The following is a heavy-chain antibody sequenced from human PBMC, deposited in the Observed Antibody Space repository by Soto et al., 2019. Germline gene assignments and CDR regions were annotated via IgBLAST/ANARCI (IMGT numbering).Heavy chain of an antibody. Sequence: GGSLRLSCAASGFTFSSYAMHGVRQAPGKGLEWVAVISYDGSNKYYADSVKGRFTISRDNSKNTLYLQMNSLRAEDTAVYYCARAIWGGMDVWGQGTTVTVSS. CDR2: ISYDGSNK. D-gene: IGHD3-16*01. CDR3: ARAIWGGMDV. J-gene: IGHJ6*02. V-gene: IGHV3-30-3*01. CDR1: GFTFSSYA.